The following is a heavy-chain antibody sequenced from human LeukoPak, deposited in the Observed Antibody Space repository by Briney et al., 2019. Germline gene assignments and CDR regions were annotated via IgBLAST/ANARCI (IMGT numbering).Heavy chain of an antibody. D-gene: IGHD6-13*01. CDR1: GFTFSSYA. CDR3: ATDSGSWFAEYFQH. J-gene: IGHJ1*01. CDR2: ISGSGGST. V-gene: IGHV3-23*01. Sequence: GGSLRLSCAASGFTFSSYAMSWVRQAPGKGLEWVSAISGSGGSTYYADSVKGRFTISRDNSKNTLYLQMNSLRAEDTAVYYCATDSGSWFAEYFQHWGQGTLVTVSS.